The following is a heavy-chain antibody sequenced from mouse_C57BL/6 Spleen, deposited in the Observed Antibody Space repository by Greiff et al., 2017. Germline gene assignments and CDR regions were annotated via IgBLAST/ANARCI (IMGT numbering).Heavy chain of an antibody. J-gene: IGHJ2*01. CDR1: GYTFTDYY. CDR3: ASKERDALDY. CDR2: IDPDNGDT. Sequence: VQLQQSGAELVMPGASVKMSCKASGYTFTDYYMHWVKQRPGQGLEWIGNIDPDNGDTNYNEKFKGKATLTVEKSSSTAYMQLSSLTSEDSAVYYCASKERDALDYWGQGTTLTVSS. V-gene: IGHV1-69*01.